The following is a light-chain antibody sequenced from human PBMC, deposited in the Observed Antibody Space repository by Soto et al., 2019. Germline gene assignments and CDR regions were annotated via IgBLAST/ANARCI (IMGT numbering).Light chain of an antibody. V-gene: IGKV3-15*01. J-gene: IGKJ4*01. Sequence: EIVMTQSPVTLSPSPGERVTLSCRTNKSISSNLAWYQQKRGQAPRLLISGVSTRASGVPDRFSGSGSVADFTLTISSLQSEDFAVYYCQQYDNWPLTFGGGTKVDIK. CDR1: KSISSN. CDR2: GVS. CDR3: QQYDNWPLT.